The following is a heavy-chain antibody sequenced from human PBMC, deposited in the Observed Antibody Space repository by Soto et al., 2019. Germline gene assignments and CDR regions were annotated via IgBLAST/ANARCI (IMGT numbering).Heavy chain of an antibody. D-gene: IGHD4-17*01. CDR2: ISSSSSYI. V-gene: IGHV3-21*01. CDR3: AMISHYGDYRGHFAP. Sequence: EVQLVESGGGLVKPWGSLRLSCAASGFTFSSYSMNWVRQSPAKGLEWVSSISSSSSYIYYADSVKGRFTITRDNAKNSLYLQMNSRRAEDTAVYYCAMISHYGDYRGHFAPWGQGTLVTVSS. CDR1: GFTFSSYS. J-gene: IGHJ5*02.